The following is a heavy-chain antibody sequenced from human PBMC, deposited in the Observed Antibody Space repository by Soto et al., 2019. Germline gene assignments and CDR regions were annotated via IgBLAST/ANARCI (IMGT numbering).Heavy chain of an antibody. J-gene: IGHJ4*02. Sequence: GGSPRLSCAASGFTFSSYAMSWVRQAPGKGLEWVSAISGSGGSTYYADSVKGRFTISRDNSKNTLYLQMNSLRAEDTAVYYCAKGGKFRGSYYPFVGNYWGQGTLVTVSS. V-gene: IGHV3-23*01. CDR2: ISGSGGST. CDR1: GFTFSSYA. D-gene: IGHD1-26*01. CDR3: AKGGKFRGSYYPFVGNY.